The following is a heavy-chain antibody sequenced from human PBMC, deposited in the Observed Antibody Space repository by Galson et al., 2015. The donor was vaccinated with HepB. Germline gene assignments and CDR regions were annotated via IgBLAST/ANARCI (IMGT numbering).Heavy chain of an antibody. Sequence: SLRLSCAASGFTLSRYAMHWVRQAPGKGLEWVAVISYDGSNKYYADSVKGRFTISRDNSKNTLYMQMNSLRAEDTAVYYCARGYYYYYMEVWCQGATVTVSS. CDR2: ISYDGSNK. CDR3: ARGYYYYYMEV. V-gene: IGHV3-30*04. CDR1: GFTLSRYA. J-gene: IGHJ6*02.